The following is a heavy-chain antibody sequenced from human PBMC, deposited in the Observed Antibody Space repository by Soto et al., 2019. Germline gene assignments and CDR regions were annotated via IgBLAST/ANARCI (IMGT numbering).Heavy chain of an antibody. V-gene: IGHV3-33*01. CDR3: ARDGPGLTTVRGMDV. J-gene: IGHJ6*03. Sequence: QVQLVESGGGVVQPGRSLRLSCAASGFTFSSYGMHWVRQAPGKGLEWVAVIWYDGSNKYYADSVKGRFTISRDNSKNTLYLQMNSLRAEDTAVYYCARDGPGLTTVRGMDVWGKGTTVTVSS. D-gene: IGHD4-4*01. CDR2: IWYDGSNK. CDR1: GFTFSSYG.